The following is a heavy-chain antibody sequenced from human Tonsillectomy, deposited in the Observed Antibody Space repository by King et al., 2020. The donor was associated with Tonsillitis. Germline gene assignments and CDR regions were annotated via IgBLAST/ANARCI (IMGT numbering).Heavy chain of an antibody. D-gene: IGHD2-21*02. CDR1: GGSISSGNYY. J-gene: IGHJ4*02. CDR3: ARAPCSGGDCYYFDY. CDR2: IYASGST. V-gene: IGHV4-61*02. Sequence: VQLQESGPGLVKPSQTLSLTCTVSGGSISSGNYYWSWIRQPAGKGLEWIWRIYASGSTNYNPSLKSRVTMSVDTSKNQFSLKLSSVTAADTAVYYCARAPCSGGDCYYFDYWGQGTLVTVSS.